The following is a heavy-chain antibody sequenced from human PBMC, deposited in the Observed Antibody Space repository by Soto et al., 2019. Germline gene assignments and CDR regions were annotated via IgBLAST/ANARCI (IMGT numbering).Heavy chain of an antibody. Sequence: GASVKVSCKATGYTFTSDRISWVRQAPGQGLEWMGWISPYNGHTKYAQKLQGRVTLTTDTSTNTTYMELRSLRSNDTAVYFCARVPLTGYWGYYYYAMDVWGQGTTVTVSS. CDR1: GYTFTSDR. CDR3: ARVPLTGYWGYYYYAMDV. D-gene: IGHD7-27*01. J-gene: IGHJ6*02. V-gene: IGHV1-18*04. CDR2: ISPYNGHT.